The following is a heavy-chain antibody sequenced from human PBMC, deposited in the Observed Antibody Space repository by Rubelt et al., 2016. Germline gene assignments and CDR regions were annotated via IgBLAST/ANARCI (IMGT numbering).Heavy chain of an antibody. CDR1: GGSISSSNW. V-gene: IGHV4-4*02. CDR2: IYHSGST. Sequence: QVQLQESGPGLVKPSGTLSLTCAVSGGSISSSNWWSWVRQPPGKGLEWIGEIYHSGSTNYNPSLKGRVPISGDTSKNRLSLKLSSVTGADTAVYYCARGRIYYYGSGSQQNWFDPWGQGTLVTVSS. J-gene: IGHJ5*02. CDR3: ARGRIYYYGSGSQQNWFDP. D-gene: IGHD3-10*01.